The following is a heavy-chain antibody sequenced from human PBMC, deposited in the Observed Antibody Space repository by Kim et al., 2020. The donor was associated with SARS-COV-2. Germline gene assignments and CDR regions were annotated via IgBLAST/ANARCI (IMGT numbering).Heavy chain of an antibody. CDR1: GYTFTSYY. CDR3: ARGPDYYDSSGYPSGAFDI. J-gene: IGHJ3*02. Sequence: ASVKVSCKASGYTFTSYYMHWVRQAPGQGLEWMGIINPSGGSTSYAQKFQGRVTMTRDTSTSTVYMELSSLRSEDTAVYYCARGPDYYDSSGYPSGAFDIWGQGTMVTVSS. CDR2: INPSGGST. V-gene: IGHV1-46*01. D-gene: IGHD3-22*01.